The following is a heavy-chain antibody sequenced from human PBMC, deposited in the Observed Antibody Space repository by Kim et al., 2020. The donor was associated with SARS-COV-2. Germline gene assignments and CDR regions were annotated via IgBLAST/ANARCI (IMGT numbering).Heavy chain of an antibody. CDR2: FSGSGPDA. Sequence: GGSLRLSCAASGFTFSTYAMTWVRQAPGKGLEWVSAFSGSGPDAYYSDSVKGRFTISRDNSKNTLYLQMNSLRAEDTAVYYCTRDSPGSKGDSWGQRTLLTVSS. V-gene: IGHV3-23*01. J-gene: IGHJ4*02. CDR3: TRDSPGSKGDS. CDR1: GFTFSTYA. D-gene: IGHD2-15*01.